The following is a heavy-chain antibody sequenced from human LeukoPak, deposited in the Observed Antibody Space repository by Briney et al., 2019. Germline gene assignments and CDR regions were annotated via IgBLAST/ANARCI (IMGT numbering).Heavy chain of an antibody. V-gene: IGHV1-46*01. J-gene: IGHJ5*02. Sequence: ASVKVSCKASGYTFTSYYMHWVRQAPGQGLEWMGIINPSGGSTSYAQKFQGRVTMTRDTSTSTVYMEPSSLRSEDTAVYYCARDGIAAAAFDPWGQGTLVTVSS. CDR2: INPSGGST. CDR3: ARDGIAAAAFDP. D-gene: IGHD6-13*01. CDR1: GYTFTSYY.